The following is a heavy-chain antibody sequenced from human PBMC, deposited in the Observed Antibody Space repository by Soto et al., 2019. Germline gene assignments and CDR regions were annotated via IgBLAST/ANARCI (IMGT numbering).Heavy chain of an antibody. CDR2: ILYDGSNK. CDR3: AGGTHYFDY. V-gene: IGHV3-33*01. D-gene: IGHD1-26*01. J-gene: IGHJ4*02. CDR1: GFTFSNYG. Sequence: QVQLVESGGDVVQPGRSLRLSCAASGFTFSNYGMHWARQAPGKGLEWVAAILYDGSNKYYADSVKGRFTISRDNSKNTLYLQMNSLRAEDTAVYYCAGGTHYFDYCGQGTLVTVSS.